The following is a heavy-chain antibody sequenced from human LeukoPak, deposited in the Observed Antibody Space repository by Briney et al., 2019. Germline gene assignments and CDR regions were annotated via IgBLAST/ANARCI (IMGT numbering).Heavy chain of an antibody. CDR1: GGSFSGYY. CDR3: ARARITIFGVVKAPDY. Sequence: PSETLSLTCAVYGGSFSGYYWSWIRQPPGKGLEWIGEINHSGSTNYNPSLKSRVTISVDTSKNQFSLKLSSVTAADMAVYYCARARITIFGVVKAPDYWGQGTLVTVSS. V-gene: IGHV4-34*01. D-gene: IGHD3-3*01. J-gene: IGHJ4*02. CDR2: INHSGST.